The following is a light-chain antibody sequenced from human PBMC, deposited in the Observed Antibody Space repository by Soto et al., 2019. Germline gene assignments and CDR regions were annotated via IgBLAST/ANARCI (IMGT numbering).Light chain of an antibody. J-gene: IGKJ1*01. CDR3: LQGTHWPPT. V-gene: IGKV2-30*01. Sequence: VVMTQSPLSLPVTLGQPASISCRSSQSLVYSDGNTYLNWFQQRTGQSPRRLIYKVSNRDSGVPDRFSGSGSGTDFTLKISRVEAEDVGFYYCLQGTHWPPTFGQGTKVEIK. CDR1: QSLVYSDGNTY. CDR2: KVS.